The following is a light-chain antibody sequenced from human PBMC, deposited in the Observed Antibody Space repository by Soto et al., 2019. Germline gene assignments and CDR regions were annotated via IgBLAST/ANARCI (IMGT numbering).Light chain of an antibody. CDR1: QSVSSNY. CDR2: GAS. Sequence: EIVLTQSPGTLSLSPGERATLSCRASQSVSSNYLAWYQQKPGQAPRLLIYGASSRATGIPDRFSGSGSGTDFTLTISSLEPEDLAVYYCQQRGTFGQGTKVDIK. CDR3: QQRGT. V-gene: IGKV3-20*01. J-gene: IGKJ1*01.